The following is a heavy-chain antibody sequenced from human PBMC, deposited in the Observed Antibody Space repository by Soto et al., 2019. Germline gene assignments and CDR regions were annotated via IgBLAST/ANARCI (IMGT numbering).Heavy chain of an antibody. V-gene: IGHV4-59*01. CDR2: IYYSGIT. CDR1: GGSIRSYY. D-gene: IGHD6-19*01. CDR3: EREPWPVASTYAFDI. J-gene: IGHJ3*02. Sequence: SETLAPTFPVSGGSIRSYYWRWIRQPPGKGLESIGYIYYSGITNYNPSLKSRVTISVDTSKNQFSLKLSSVTAADTAGYYCEREPWPVASTYAFDIGGEGAMVTVSS.